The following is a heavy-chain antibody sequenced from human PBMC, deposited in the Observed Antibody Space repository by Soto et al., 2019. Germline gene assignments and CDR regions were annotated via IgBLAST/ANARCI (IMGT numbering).Heavy chain of an antibody. J-gene: IGHJ4*02. CDR1: RFNFDDYA. CDR2: SSWNSGTI. V-gene: IGHV3-9*01. CDR3: ATDIVSGSNRGGFEY. Sequence: EVQLVESEGGLVQPGRALRLSWAASRFNFDDYAMHWVRQAPGKGMELVSGSSWNSGTIAYADSVKGRFSISRDNAKKSPYPQINSLRAVDTALYYCATDIVSGSNRGGFEYWGQVTLAPVSS. D-gene: IGHD1-26*01.